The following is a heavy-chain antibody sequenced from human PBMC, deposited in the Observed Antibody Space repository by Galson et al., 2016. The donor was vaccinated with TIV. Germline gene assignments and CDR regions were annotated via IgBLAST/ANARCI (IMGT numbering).Heavy chain of an antibody. Sequence: SLRLSCASSGFNFGDYAMSWVRQAPGKGLEWVGFIRSKFYGGTTDYAASLKGRVTISRDDSKGIAYLQMISLKTEDTAVYFCARDDFYGGNSFDLWGQGTLVTVSS. J-gene: IGHJ4*02. CDR1: GFNFGDYA. D-gene: IGHD4-23*01. CDR2: IRSKFYGGTT. CDR3: ARDDFYGGNSFDL. V-gene: IGHV3-49*04.